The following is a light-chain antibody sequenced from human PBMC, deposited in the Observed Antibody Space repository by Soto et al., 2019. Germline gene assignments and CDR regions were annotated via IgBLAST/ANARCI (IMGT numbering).Light chain of an antibody. J-gene: IGKJ4*01. CDR3: QQYDNLPPLT. CDR2: DAS. V-gene: IGKV1-33*01. CDR1: QDISTY. Sequence: DLQMTQSPSSLSASVGDRVTITCQARQDISTYLNWYQQKPGKAPKLLIYDASNLETGVPSRFSGSGSGTDFTFTISSLQPEDIATYYCQQYDNLPPLTFGGGTKVEIK.